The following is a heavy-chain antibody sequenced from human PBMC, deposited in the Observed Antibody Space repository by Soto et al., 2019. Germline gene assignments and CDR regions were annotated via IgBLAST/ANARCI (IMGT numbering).Heavy chain of an antibody. CDR2: IKEDGSEK. J-gene: IGHJ4*02. CDR1: GFTFSSYW. Sequence: GSLRLSCAASGFTFSSYWMSWVRQAPGRGLEWVGNIKEDGSEKYYVDSVNGRFTVSRDNAKNSLYLQMNSLRAEDTAVYYCARATGADKEDYWGQGTLVT. V-gene: IGHV3-7*04. CDR3: ARATGADKEDY. D-gene: IGHD3-10*01.